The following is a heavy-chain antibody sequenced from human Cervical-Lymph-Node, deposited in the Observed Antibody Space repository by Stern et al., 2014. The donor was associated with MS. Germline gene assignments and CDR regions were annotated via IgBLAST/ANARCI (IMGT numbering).Heavy chain of an antibody. V-gene: IGHV5-51*01. CDR1: GYSFTRYW. CDR2: VYPGDSDT. Sequence: EVQLVESGAEMKKPGESLKISCKASGYSFTRYWIAWVRQMPGKGLEWMGIVYPGDSDTRYNWAFQGQITISADKSTNTAYLQWNSLQASDSGIYYCARQSSTGWSAFDPWGQGTPVTVSS. J-gene: IGHJ5*02. CDR3: ARQSSTGWSAFDP. D-gene: IGHD6-19*01.